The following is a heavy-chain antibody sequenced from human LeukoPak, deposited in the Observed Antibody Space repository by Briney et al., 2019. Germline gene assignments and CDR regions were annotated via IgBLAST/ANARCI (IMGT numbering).Heavy chain of an antibody. D-gene: IGHD1-1*01. CDR3: ARIWRTGFDP. J-gene: IGHJ5*02. CDR1: GGSFCGYY. Sequence: SETLSLTCAVYGGSFCGYYWSWIRQPPGKGLEWIGEINHSGSTNYNPSLKSRVTISVDTSKNQFSLKLSSVTAADTAVYYCARIWRTGFDPWGQGTLVTVSS. CDR2: INHSGST. V-gene: IGHV4-34*01.